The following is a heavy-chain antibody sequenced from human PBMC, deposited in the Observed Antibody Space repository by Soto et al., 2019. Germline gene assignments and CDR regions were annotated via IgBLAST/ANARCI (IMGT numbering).Heavy chain of an antibody. CDR3: ARSVVPTSPTTPFDL. J-gene: IGHJ2*01. CDR2: IIPIFGTA. Sequence: QVQLVQYGAEVKKPGSSVKVSCKASGGTFSSYAISWVRQAPGQGLEWMGGIIPIFGTANFAQKFQGRVTITADESTSTAYMELRSLRSEDTAVYYCARSVVPTSPTTPFDLGGRGTLVTVSS. D-gene: IGHD2-15*01. CDR1: GGTFSSYA. V-gene: IGHV1-69*01.